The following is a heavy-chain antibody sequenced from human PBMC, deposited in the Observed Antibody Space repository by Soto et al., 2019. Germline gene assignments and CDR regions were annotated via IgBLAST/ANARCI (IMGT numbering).Heavy chain of an antibody. CDR3: AKEHGERTMIVVVTAHYYYYYGMDV. D-gene: IGHD3-22*01. V-gene: IGHV3-30*18. J-gene: IGHJ6*02. CDR2: ISYDGSNK. CDR1: GFTFSSYG. Sequence: QVQLVESGGGVVQPGRSLRLSCAASGFTFSSYGMHWVRQAPGKGLEWVAVISYDGSNKYYADSVKGRFTISRDNSKNTLYLQMNSLRAEDTAVYYCAKEHGERTMIVVVTAHYYYYYGMDVWGQGTTVTVSS.